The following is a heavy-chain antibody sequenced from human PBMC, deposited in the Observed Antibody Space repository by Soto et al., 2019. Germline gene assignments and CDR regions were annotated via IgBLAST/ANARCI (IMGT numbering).Heavy chain of an antibody. D-gene: IGHD5-18*01. CDR3: ACVDTAMVKHY. CDR2: ISAYNGNT. CDR1: GYTFTSYG. J-gene: IGHJ4*02. V-gene: IGHV1-18*01. Sequence: ASVKVSCKASGYTFTSYGISWVRQAPGQGLEWMGWISAYNGNTNYAQKLQGRVTMTTDTSTSTAYMELRSLSSDDTAVYYCACVDTAMVKHYWGQGTLVTVSS.